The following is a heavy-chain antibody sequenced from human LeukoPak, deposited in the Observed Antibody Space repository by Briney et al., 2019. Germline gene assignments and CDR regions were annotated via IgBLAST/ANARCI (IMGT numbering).Heavy chain of an antibody. CDR2: IKHDGSEK. J-gene: IGHJ4*02. Sequence: PGGSLRLSCAASGFMFSNYWMTWVRQAPGKGLEWVANIKHDGSEKNYVDSVKGRFTISRDNSKNTLYLQMNSLRAEDTAVYYCAKLLSNSGRFLYWGQGTLVTVSS. CDR1: GFMFSNYW. CDR3: AKLLSNSGRFLY. D-gene: IGHD4-23*01. V-gene: IGHV3-7*01.